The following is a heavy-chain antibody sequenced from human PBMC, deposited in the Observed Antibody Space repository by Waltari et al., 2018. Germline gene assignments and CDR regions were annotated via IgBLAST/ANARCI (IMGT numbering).Heavy chain of an antibody. V-gene: IGHV4-59*01. CDR1: GGSISSYY. D-gene: IGHD3-10*01. J-gene: IGHJ6*03. Sequence: QVQLQESGPGLVKPSETLSLTCTVSGGSISSYYWSWIRQPPGKGLEWIGYIYYSGSTNYNPALKSRVTISVDTSKNQFSLKLSSVTAADTAVYYWAREDYYGSGSYSRRYYYYYMDVWGKGTTVTVSS. CDR2: IYYSGST. CDR3: AREDYYGSGSYSRRYYYYYMDV.